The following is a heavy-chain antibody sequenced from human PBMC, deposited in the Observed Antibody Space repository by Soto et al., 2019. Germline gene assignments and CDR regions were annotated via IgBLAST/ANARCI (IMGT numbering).Heavy chain of an antibody. V-gene: IGHV3-64*01. J-gene: IGHJ6*03. CDR2: ISSNGVGT. CDR1: GFTFSNYA. Sequence: ESGGGLVQPGGSLRLSCAASGFTFSNYAMDWVRQAPGKVLEYVSGISSNGVGTYYANSVKDRFTISRDNSKNTLYPQMGSPRAEDMAVYYCARREQSDYYYMDVWGKGTSVTVSS. D-gene: IGHD6-19*01. CDR3: ARREQSDYYYMDV.